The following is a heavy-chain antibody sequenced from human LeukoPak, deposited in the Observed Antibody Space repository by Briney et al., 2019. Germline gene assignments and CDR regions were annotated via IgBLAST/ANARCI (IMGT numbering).Heavy chain of an antibody. J-gene: IGHJ6*02. CDR1: GFTFSSYG. CDR3: AKGFDSSGFPFDGMDV. CDR2: ISYDGSNK. V-gene: IGHV3-30*18. D-gene: IGHD3-22*01. Sequence: GGSLRLSCAASGFTFSSYGMHWVRQAPGRGLEWVAVISYDGSNKYYADSVKGRFTISRDNPKNTLYLQMNSLRAEDTAVYYCAKGFDSSGFPFDGMDVWGQGTTVTVSS.